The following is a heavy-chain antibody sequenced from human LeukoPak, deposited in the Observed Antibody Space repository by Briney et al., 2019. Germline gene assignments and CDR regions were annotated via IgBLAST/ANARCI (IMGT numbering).Heavy chain of an antibody. D-gene: IGHD3-10*01. V-gene: IGHV3-11*01. J-gene: IGHJ4*02. Sequence: GSLRLSCAASGFTFSDYYMSWIRQAPGKGLEWVSYITSSGSTIYYADSVKGRFTVSRDNAKNSLYLQMNSLRAEDTAVYYCARSLDTVIRGVILVWGQGTLVTVSS. CDR1: GFTFSDYY. CDR3: ARSLDTVIRGVILV. CDR2: ITSSGSTI.